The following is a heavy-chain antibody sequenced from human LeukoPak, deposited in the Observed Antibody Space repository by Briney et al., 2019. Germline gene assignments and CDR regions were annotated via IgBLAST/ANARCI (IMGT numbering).Heavy chain of an antibody. Sequence: GGSLRLSCAASGFTFSNYWMNWVRQAPGKGLEWVAKINQDGSETYYVDSVKGRFTISRDNARNSLYLQMNSLRAEDTAVYYCARDDYYGSGILDFWGQGTLVTVSS. CDR3: ARDDYYGSGILDF. CDR2: INQDGSET. CDR1: GFTFSNYW. J-gene: IGHJ4*02. D-gene: IGHD3-10*01. V-gene: IGHV3-7*01.